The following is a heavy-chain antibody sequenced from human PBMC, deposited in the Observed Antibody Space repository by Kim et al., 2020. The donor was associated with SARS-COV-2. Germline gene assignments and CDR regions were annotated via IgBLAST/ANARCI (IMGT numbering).Heavy chain of an antibody. J-gene: IGHJ6*02. Sequence: SQTLSLTCAISGDTVSSDTVAWNWIRQSPSRGLEWLGRTYYRSKWYTDYPVSLKSRLSVIPDSAKNQFSLQLNSVTPEDTAVYYCARDVLLGSADARHYYGIDVWGLGTTVVVSS. D-gene: IGHD3-10*01. CDR1: GDTVSSDTVA. CDR3: ARDVLLGSADARHYYGIDV. V-gene: IGHV6-1*01. CDR2: TYYRSKWYT.